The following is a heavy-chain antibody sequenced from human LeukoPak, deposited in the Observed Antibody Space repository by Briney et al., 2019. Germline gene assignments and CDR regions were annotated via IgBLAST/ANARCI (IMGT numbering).Heavy chain of an antibody. CDR3: AKAANYDILTGYYLDY. D-gene: IGHD3-9*01. Sequence: GGTLRLSCAASGFTFSSYGMSWVRQAPGKGLEWVSAISGSGGSTYYADSVKGRFTISRDNSKNTLYLQMNSLRAEDTAVYYCAKAANYDILTGYYLDYWGQGTLVTVSS. CDR1: GFTFSSYG. V-gene: IGHV3-23*01. J-gene: IGHJ4*02. CDR2: ISGSGGST.